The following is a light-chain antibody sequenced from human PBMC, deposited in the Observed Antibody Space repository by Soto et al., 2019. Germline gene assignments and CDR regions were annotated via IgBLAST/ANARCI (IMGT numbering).Light chain of an antibody. CDR2: KGT. V-gene: IGLV2-23*01. CDR3: CSSAPESTYV. CDR1: SSDVGAYNS. J-gene: IGLJ1*01. Sequence: QSVLAQPASVSGSPGQSITISCTGTSSDVGAYNSVSWYQQHPHKAPQVIIYKGTQRPSGVSNRFSGSTSGNAASLTISGLQADDEADSFCCSSAPESTYVFGNGTKV.